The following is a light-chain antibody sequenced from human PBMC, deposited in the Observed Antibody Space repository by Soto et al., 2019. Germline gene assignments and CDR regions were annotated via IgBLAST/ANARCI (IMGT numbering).Light chain of an antibody. CDR3: ATWDDSLNGVV. V-gene: IGLV2-8*01. J-gene: IGLJ2*01. CDR2: DVI. CDR1: SSDVGGYNY. Sequence: QSVLTQPPSASGSPGQSVTISCTGTSSDVGGYNYVSWYQQHPGKAPKLMIYDVIKRPSGVPDRFSGSKSGNTASLTVSGLQAEDEADYYCATWDDSLNGVVFGGGTKVTVL.